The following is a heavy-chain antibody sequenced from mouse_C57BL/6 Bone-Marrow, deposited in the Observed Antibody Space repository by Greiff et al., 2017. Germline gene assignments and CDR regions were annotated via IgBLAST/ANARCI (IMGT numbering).Heavy chain of an antibody. V-gene: IGHV5-9-1*02. Sequence: EVMLVESGEGLVKPGGSLKLSCAASGFTFSSYAMSWVRQTPEKRLEWVAYISSGGDYIYYADTVKGRFTISRDNARNTLYLQMSSLKSEDTAMYYCTRGGITTEYYFDYWGQGTTLTVSS. CDR2: ISSGGDYI. CDR1: GFTFSSYA. J-gene: IGHJ2*01. D-gene: IGHD2-4*01. CDR3: TRGGITTEYYFDY.